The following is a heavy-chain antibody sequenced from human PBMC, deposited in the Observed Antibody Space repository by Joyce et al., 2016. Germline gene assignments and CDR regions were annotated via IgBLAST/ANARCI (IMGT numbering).Heavy chain of an antibody. Sequence: EVQLVQSGAEVKKPGESLKISCKGSGYSFSNFWIGWVRQMPGKGLEWMWIIYPLDSDIRYSPSFEGQVTSSADESISTAYLQRSSLRASDSAMYYCARHVGDYWGQGTLVAVSS. D-gene: IGHD1-26*01. V-gene: IGHV5-51*01. CDR3: ARHVGDY. CDR2: IYPLDSDI. CDR1: GYSFSNFW. J-gene: IGHJ4*02.